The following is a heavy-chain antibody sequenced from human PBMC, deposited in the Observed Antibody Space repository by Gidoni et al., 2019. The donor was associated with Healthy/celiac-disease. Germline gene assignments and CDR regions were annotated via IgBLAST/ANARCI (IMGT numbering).Heavy chain of an antibody. Sequence: QVQLVESGGGLVKPGGSLRLYCAASGFPFSDYYMSWIRQAPGKGLEWVSDISSSSSYTNYADSVKGRFTISRDNAKNSLYLQMNSLRAEDTAVYYCTRTQTPWSTTAYGMDVWGQRTTVTVSS. V-gene: IGHV3-11*06. J-gene: IGHJ6*02. D-gene: IGHD2-2*01. CDR3: TRTQTPWSTTAYGMDV. CDR2: ISSSSSYT. CDR1: GFPFSDYY.